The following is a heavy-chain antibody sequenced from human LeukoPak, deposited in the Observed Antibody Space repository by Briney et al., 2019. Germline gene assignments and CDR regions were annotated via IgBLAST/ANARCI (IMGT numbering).Heavy chain of an antibody. CDR1: GGSISSSSYS. CDR2: IYSSGST. V-gene: IGHV4-39*01. J-gene: IGHJ4*02. D-gene: IGHD2-15*01. Sequence: SETLSFTCTVSGGSISSSSYSWGWIRQPPGKGLEWIGSIYSSGSTHYNPSLKSRVTISVDTSKNQFSLKLSSVTAADTAVYYCARLAIVVVVAATSVPDYWGQGTLVTVSS. CDR3: ARLAIVVVVAATSVPDY.